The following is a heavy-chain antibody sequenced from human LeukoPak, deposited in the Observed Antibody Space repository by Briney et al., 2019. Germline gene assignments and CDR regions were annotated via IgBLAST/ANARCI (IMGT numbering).Heavy chain of an antibody. CDR3: ARLITSEAGRGMDV. J-gene: IGHJ6*02. Sequence: GGSLRLSCAASGFTFSSYWMSWFRQAPGKGLEWVAHTKHDGSEKYYVDSVKGRFTISRDNAQNSLYLQMSGLRVEDTALYYCARLITSEAGRGMDVWGQGTTVTVSS. V-gene: IGHV3-7*01. D-gene: IGHD1-14*01. CDR2: TKHDGSEK. CDR1: GFTFSSYW.